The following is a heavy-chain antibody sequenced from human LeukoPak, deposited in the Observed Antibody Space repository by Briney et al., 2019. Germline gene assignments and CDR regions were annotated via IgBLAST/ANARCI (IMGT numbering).Heavy chain of an antibody. CDR3: ARELIEDQNWFDP. J-gene: IGHJ5*02. Sequence: ASVRVSCKASGYTFTDYFIHWVPHPPPQGLEWMGWLNPHSGVTKYAQKVQGRVTMTRDTSISTAYMDLSGLRSDDTAVYFCARELIEDQNWFDPWGQGTLVTVSS. CDR2: LNPHSGVT. D-gene: IGHD2/OR15-2a*01. CDR1: GYTFTDYF. V-gene: IGHV1-2*02.